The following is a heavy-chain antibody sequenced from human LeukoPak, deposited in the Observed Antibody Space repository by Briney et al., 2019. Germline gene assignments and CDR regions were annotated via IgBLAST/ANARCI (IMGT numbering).Heavy chain of an antibody. CDR3: ASQRFDY. V-gene: IGHV3-53*01. Sequence: GGSLRLSCAASGFTFSSYWMNWARQAPGKGLEWVSVIYSGGSTYYADSVKGRFTISRDNSKNTLYLQMNSLRAEDTAVYYCASQRFDYWGQGTLVTVSS. CDR1: GFTFSSYW. CDR2: IYSGGST. J-gene: IGHJ4*02.